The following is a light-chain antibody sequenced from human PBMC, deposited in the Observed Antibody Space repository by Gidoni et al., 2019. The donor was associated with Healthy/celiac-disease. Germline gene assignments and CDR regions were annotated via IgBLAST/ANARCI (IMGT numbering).Light chain of an antibody. CDR3: QQSYSTPLT. CDR1: QSISSY. J-gene: IGKJ4*01. Sequence: DIQLTQSPSSLSASVGDRVTITCRGSQSISSYLNWYQQKPGKAPKLLIYAASSLQRGVPSRFSGSGSGTDFTLTISSLQPEDFATYYCQQSYSTPLTFGGGTKVEIK. V-gene: IGKV1-39*01. CDR2: AAS.